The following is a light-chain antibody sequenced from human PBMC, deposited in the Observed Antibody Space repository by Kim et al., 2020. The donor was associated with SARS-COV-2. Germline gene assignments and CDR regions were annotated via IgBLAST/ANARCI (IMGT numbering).Light chain of an antibody. CDR1: QRVSSSF. CDR2: GAS. J-gene: IGKJ4*01. Sequence: SPGERPTLSCRASQRVSSSFLAWYQQKPGQAPRLLIYGASSRATGIPDRFSGSGSGTDFTLTISRLEPEDFAVYYCQQYGSSPATFGGGTKVDIK. CDR3: QQYGSSPAT. V-gene: IGKV3-20*01.